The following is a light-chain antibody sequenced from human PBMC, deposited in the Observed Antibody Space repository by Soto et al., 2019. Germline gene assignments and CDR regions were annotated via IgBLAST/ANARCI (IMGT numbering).Light chain of an antibody. CDR1: SSDVGYYNY. J-gene: IGLJ1*01. CDR3: CSYADSYSWPV. Sequence: QSALTQPRSVSGTPGLSVTISCTGNSSDVGYYNYVSWYQHQQHPGKAPKLMIYDVSKRPSGAPDRFSGSKSGNTASLTISGFQTENEADYYCCSYADSYSWPVFGTGTKVTGL. V-gene: IGLV2-11*01. CDR2: DVS.